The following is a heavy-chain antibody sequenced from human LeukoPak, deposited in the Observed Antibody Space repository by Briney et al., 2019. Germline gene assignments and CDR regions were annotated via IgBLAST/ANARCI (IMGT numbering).Heavy chain of an antibody. V-gene: IGHV1-69*05. Sequence: ASVKVSCKASGGTFSSYAISWVRQAPGQGLEWMGRIIPIFGTANYAQKFQGRVTITTDESTSTAYMELSSLRSEDTAVHYCARDSPDSRGDYDDYWGQGTLVTVSS. CDR1: GGTFSSYA. CDR2: IIPIFGTA. J-gene: IGHJ4*02. CDR3: ARDSPDSRGDYDDY. D-gene: IGHD3-10*01.